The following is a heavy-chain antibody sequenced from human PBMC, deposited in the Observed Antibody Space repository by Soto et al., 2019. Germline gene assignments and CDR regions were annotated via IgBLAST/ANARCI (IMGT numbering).Heavy chain of an antibody. CDR2: ITSSGSPM. V-gene: IGHV3-48*03. CDR3: ARLHCSSTNCSYNYYYGMDV. J-gene: IGHJ6*02. Sequence: QPGGSLRLSCGASGFTFTNYEMNWVRQAPGKGLEWVAYITSSGSPMYYADSVKGRFTISRDNVRNSLYLQMNSLRAEDTAVYYCARLHCSSTNCSYNYYYGMDVWGQGTTVTVSS. D-gene: IGHD2-2*01. CDR1: GFTFTNYE.